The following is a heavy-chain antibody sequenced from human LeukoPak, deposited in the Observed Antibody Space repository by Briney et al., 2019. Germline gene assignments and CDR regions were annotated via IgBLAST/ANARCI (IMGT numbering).Heavy chain of an antibody. J-gene: IGHJ4*02. CDR2: ISYDGSNK. D-gene: IGHD3-22*01. V-gene: IGHV3-30*18. Sequence: PGGSLRLSCAASGFTFSSYGMHWVRQAPGKGLEWVAVISYDGSNKYYADSVKGRFTTSRDNSKNTLYLQMNSLRAEDTAVYYCAKVAFYDSSDYWGQGTLVTVSS. CDR1: GFTFSSYG. CDR3: AKVAFYDSSDY.